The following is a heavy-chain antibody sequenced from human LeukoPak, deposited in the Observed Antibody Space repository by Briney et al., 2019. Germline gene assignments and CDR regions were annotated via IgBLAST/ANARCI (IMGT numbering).Heavy chain of an antibody. Sequence: PGGSLRLSCAASGFTFSSYAMSWVRQAPGKGLEWVSAISGSSGSTYYADSVKGRFTISRDNSKNTLYLQMNSLRAEDTAVYYCSKDLKTVTIGRLMDVWGKGTTVTVSS. CDR3: SKDLKTVTIGRLMDV. CDR1: GFTFSSYA. D-gene: IGHD4-17*01. J-gene: IGHJ6*03. CDR2: ISGSSGST. V-gene: IGHV3-23*01.